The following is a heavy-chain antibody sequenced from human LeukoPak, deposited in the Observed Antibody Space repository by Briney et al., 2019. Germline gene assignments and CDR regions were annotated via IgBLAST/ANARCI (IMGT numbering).Heavy chain of an antibody. J-gene: IGHJ4*02. D-gene: IGHD3-22*01. Sequence: GGSLRLSCAASGFTFSTYSMTWVRQAPEKGLEWVSSISSSNSYIYYADSVKGRFTISRDNAKSSLYLQMDSLRAEDTAVYYCARVEDYYDSSGYSAWDYWGQGTLVTVSS. V-gene: IGHV3-21*01. CDR1: GFTFSTYS. CDR3: ARVEDYYDSSGYSAWDY. CDR2: ISSSNSYI.